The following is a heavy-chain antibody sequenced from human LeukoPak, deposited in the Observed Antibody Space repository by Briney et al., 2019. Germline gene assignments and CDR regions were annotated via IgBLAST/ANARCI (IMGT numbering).Heavy chain of an antibody. CDR1: GYTFTGYW. J-gene: IGHJ4*02. D-gene: IGHD6-13*01. Sequence: GESLQISCQGSGYTFTGYWIGWVRQVPGKGLEWMGIIDPRDSVTKYNPSFQGQITLSVDKSVTTAYLQWSSLKASDTAMYFCSRQAVRGNNYVAAYWGQGTVVTVSS. CDR3: SRQAVRGNNYVAAY. CDR2: IDPRDSVT. V-gene: IGHV5-51*01.